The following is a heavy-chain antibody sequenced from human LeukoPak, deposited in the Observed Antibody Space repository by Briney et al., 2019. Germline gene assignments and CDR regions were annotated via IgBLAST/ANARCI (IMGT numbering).Heavy chain of an antibody. CDR2: MNPNSGNT. J-gene: IGHJ5*02. CDR1: GYTFTSYD. Sequence: ASVKVSCKASGYTFTSYDINWVRQATGQGLEWMGWMNPNSGNTGYAQKFQGRVTMTTDTSTSTAYMELRSLRSDDTAVYYCARDLGRVAAAGGFWFDPWGQGTLVTVSS. D-gene: IGHD6-13*01. V-gene: IGHV1-8*01. CDR3: ARDLGRVAAAGGFWFDP.